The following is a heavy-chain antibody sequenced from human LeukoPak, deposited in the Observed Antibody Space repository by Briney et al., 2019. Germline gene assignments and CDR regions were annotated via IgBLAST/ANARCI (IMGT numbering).Heavy chain of an antibody. J-gene: IGHJ5*02. D-gene: IGHD1-7*01. CDR2: ISYDGSNK. Sequence: QPGRSLRLSCAASGFTFSSYGMHWVRQAPGKGLEWVAVISYDGSNKYYADSVKGRFTISRDNSKNTLYLQMNSLRAEDTAVYYCAKDDLTGTTPFDPWGQGTLVTVSS. CDR1: GFTFSSYG. CDR3: AKDDLTGTTPFDP. V-gene: IGHV3-30*18.